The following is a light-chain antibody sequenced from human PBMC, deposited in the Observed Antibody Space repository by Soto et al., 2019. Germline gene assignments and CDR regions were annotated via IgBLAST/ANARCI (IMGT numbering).Light chain of an antibody. V-gene: IGLV2-14*01. CDR1: SSDVGGYNY. Sequence: QSVLTQPASVSGSPGQSITISCTGTSSDVGGYNYVSWYRQHPGKAPKLMIYEVRNRPSGVSNRFSGSKSGNTASLTISGLQAEDEADYYCSSHTRSSTLIFGIGTKVTV. CDR2: EVR. J-gene: IGLJ1*01. CDR3: SSHTRSSTLI.